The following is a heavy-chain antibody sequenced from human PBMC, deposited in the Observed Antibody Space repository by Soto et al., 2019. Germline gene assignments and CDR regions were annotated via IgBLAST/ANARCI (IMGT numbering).Heavy chain of an antibody. Sequence: QAQLVESWGGVVQPGRSLRLSCAASGFTFSSFAMHWVRQAPGKGLEWLAVISSDVVNYYYAESVKGRFTISRDNSKNTLYLQRKSQRNEDTAVYDCARGGAWTPEGLGYWGQGTLVTVSS. CDR2: ISSDVVNY. J-gene: IGHJ4*02. D-gene: IGHD2-15*01. CDR1: GFTFSSFA. CDR3: ARGGAWTPEGLGY. V-gene: IGHV3-30-3*01.